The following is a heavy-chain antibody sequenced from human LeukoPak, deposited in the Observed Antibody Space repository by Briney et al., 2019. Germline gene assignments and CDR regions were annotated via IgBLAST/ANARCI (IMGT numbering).Heavy chain of an antibody. J-gene: IGHJ4*02. CDR2: ISAYNGNT. CDR3: ITGTTSLDY. V-gene: IGHV1-18*01. Sequence: ASVKVSCKASGYTFTGYGISRVRQAPGQGLEWMGWISAYNGNTNYAQKLQGRVTMTADTSTSTAYMELRSLRSDDTAVYYCITGTTSLDYWGQGTLVTVSS. CDR1: GYTFTGYG. D-gene: IGHD1-7*01.